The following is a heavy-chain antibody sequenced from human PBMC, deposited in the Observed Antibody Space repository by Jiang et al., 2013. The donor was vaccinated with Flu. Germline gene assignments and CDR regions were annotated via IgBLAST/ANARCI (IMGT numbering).Heavy chain of an antibody. CDR2: ISYDGSNK. J-gene: IGHJ4*02. CDR3: ASVIVVSFDY. V-gene: IGHV3-30*03. Sequence: SGGGVVQPGRSLRLSCAASGFTFSSYGMHWVRQAPGKGLEWVAVISYDGSNKYYADSVKGRFTISRDNSKNTLYLQMNSLRAEDTAVYYCASVIVVSFDYWGQGTLVTVSS. D-gene: IGHD3-22*01. CDR1: GFTFSSYG.